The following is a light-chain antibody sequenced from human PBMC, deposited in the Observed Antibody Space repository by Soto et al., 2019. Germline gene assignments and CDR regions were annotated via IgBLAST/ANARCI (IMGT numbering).Light chain of an antibody. CDR1: SSNIGANYD. CDR3: QSYDNRLSGSVV. CDR2: GNS. Sequence: QSVLTQPHSVSGAPGQRVTISCTGSSSNIGANYDVHWYQQLPGTAPKLIIYGNSNRPSGVPDRFSGSRSGTSASLAITGLQAEDAADYYCQSYDNRLSGSVVFGGGTKLTVL. J-gene: IGLJ2*01. V-gene: IGLV1-40*01.